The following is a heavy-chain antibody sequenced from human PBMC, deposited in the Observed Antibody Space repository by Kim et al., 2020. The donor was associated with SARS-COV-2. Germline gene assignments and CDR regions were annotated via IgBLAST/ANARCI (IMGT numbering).Heavy chain of an antibody. D-gene: IGHD4-17*01. J-gene: IGHJ4*02. Sequence: SETLSLTCTVSGGSISSSSYYWGWIRQPPGKGLEWIGSIYYSGSTYYNPSLKSRVTISVDTSKNQFSLKLSSVTAADTSVYYCARRGDGDYPLWGQGTLV. CDR1: GGSISSSSYY. CDR3: ARRGDGDYPL. V-gene: IGHV4-39*01. CDR2: IYYSGST.